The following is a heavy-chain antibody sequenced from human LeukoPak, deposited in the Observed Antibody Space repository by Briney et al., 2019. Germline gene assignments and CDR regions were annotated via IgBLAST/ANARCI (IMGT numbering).Heavy chain of an antibody. Sequence: SETLSLTGTVSGVSISSYYWSWIRQPPGKGLEWIGYIYYSGSTNYNPSLKSRVTISVDTSKNQFSLKLSSVTAADTAVYYCASRDYYDSSGFDYWGQGTLVTVSS. D-gene: IGHD3-22*01. J-gene: IGHJ4*02. V-gene: IGHV4-59*01. CDR1: GVSISSYY. CDR3: ASRDYYDSSGFDY. CDR2: IYYSGST.